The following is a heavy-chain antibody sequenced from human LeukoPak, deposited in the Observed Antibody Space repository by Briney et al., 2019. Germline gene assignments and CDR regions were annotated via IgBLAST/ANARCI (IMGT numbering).Heavy chain of an antibody. J-gene: IGHJ6*02. V-gene: IGHV3-30*04. CDR2: ISYDGSNK. CDR1: GGTFSSYA. D-gene: IGHD4-17*01. CDR3: ARERLGDPYGMGV. Sequence: SCKASGGTFSSYAISWVRQAPGKGLEWVAVISYDGSNKYYADSVKGRFTISRDNSKNTLYLQMNSLRAEDTAVYYCARERLGDPYGMGVWGQGTTVTVSS.